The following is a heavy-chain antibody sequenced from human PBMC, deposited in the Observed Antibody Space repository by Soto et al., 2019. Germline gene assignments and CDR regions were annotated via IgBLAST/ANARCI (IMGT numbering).Heavy chain of an antibody. D-gene: IGHD3-22*01. CDR1: GFTFSSYA. CDR3: AKVEGQDSSGYYARPFDY. J-gene: IGHJ4*02. CDR2: ISGSGGST. Sequence: GGSLRLSCAASGFTFSSYAMSWVRQAPGKGLEWVSAISGSGGSTYYADSVKGRFTISRDNSKNTLYLQMNSLRAEDTAVYYCAKVEGQDSSGYYARPFDYWGQGTLVTVSS. V-gene: IGHV3-23*01.